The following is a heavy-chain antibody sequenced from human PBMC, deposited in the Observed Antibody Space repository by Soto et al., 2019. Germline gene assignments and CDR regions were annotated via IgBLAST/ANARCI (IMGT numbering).Heavy chain of an antibody. Sequence: ASVKVSCKASGYTFTGYYMHWVRQAPGQGLEWMGWINPNSGGTNYAQKFQGWVTMTRDTSISTAYMELSRLRSDDTAVYYCARGNYAFYSSTYYMDVWGKGTTVTVSS. CDR1: GYTFTGYY. CDR2: INPNSGGT. J-gene: IGHJ6*03. D-gene: IGHD6-13*01. CDR3: ARGNYAFYSSTYYMDV. V-gene: IGHV1-2*04.